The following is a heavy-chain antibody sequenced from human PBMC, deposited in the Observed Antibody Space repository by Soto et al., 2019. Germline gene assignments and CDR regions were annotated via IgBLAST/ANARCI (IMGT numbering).Heavy chain of an antibody. D-gene: IGHD6-19*01. Sequence: SVKVSCKASGGTFSSYAISWVRQAPGQGLEWMGGIIPIFGTANYAQKFQGRVTITADKSTSTAYMELSSLRSEDTAVYYCARGGIAVAGTEPSFYYMDVWGKGTTVTVSS. CDR1: GGTFSSYA. CDR3: ARGGIAVAGTEPSFYYMDV. J-gene: IGHJ6*03. V-gene: IGHV1-69*06. CDR2: IIPIFGTA.